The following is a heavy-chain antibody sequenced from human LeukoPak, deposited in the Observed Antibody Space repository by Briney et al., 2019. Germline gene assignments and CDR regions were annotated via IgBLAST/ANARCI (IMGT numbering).Heavy chain of an antibody. CDR3: ARTWRYRSGGSCYTWDY. J-gene: IGHJ4*02. V-gene: IGHV1-2*06. Sequence: GASVKVSCKASGYTFTGYYMHWVRQAPGQGLEWMGRINPNSGGTNYAQKFQARVTMTRDTSISTAYMELSRLRSDDTAVYYCARTWRYRSGGSCYTWDYWGQGTLVTVSS. D-gene: IGHD2-15*01. CDR2: INPNSGGT. CDR1: GYTFTGYY.